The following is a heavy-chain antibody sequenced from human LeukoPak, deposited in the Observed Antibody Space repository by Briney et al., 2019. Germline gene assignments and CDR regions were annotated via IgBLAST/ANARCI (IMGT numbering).Heavy chain of an antibody. Sequence: PGGSLRLSCAASGFTFSSYSMNWVRQAPGKGLDWVSSISSSSSYIYYADSVKGRFTISRDNAKNSLYLQMNSLRAGDTAVYYCASLPYCSSTSCYLDYWGQGTLVTVSS. D-gene: IGHD2-2*01. CDR2: ISSSSSYI. J-gene: IGHJ4*02. CDR1: GFTFSSYS. CDR3: ASLPYCSSTSCYLDY. V-gene: IGHV3-21*01.